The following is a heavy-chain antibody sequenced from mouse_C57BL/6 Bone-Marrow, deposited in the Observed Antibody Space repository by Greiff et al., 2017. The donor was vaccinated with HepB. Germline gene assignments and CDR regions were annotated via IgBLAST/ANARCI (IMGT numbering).Heavy chain of an antibody. Sequence: VQLKESGPGLVKPSQSLSLTCSVTGYSITSGYYWNWIRQFPGNKLEWMGYISYDGSNNYNPSLKNRISITRDTSKNQFFLKLNSVTTEDTATYYCARRGTGAWFAYWGQGTLVTVSA. D-gene: IGHD4-1*01. V-gene: IGHV3-6*01. J-gene: IGHJ3*01. CDR3: ARRGTGAWFAY. CDR1: GYSITSGYY. CDR2: ISYDGSN.